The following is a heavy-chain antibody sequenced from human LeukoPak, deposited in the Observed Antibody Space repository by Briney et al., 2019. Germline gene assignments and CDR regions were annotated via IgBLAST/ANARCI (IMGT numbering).Heavy chain of an antibody. CDR3: ARGQYCSSTSCYVIGAFDI. J-gene: IGHJ3*02. CDR2: ISGSGNST. V-gene: IGHV3-23*01. D-gene: IGHD2-2*01. CDR1: GFTFSSYW. Sequence: GGSLRLSCAASGFTFSSYWMHWVRQAPGKGLEWVSAISGSGNSTYYADSVKGRFTISRDNSENTLHLQMNTLRAEDTALYYCARGQYCSSTSCYVIGAFDIWGQGTMVTVSS.